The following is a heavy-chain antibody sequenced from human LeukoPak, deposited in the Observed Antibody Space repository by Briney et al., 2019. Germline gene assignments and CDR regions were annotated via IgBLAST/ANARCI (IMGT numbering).Heavy chain of an antibody. J-gene: IGHJ4*02. V-gene: IGHV3-48*03. CDR2: INSTGSTI. CDR1: GFTFSSYE. CDR3: AREELRYSIGSSHSYFDY. D-gene: IGHD6-19*01. Sequence: GGSLRLSCAASGFTFSSYEMNWLRQAPGKGLEWVSYINSTGSTIYYADSVKGRFTISRDNAKNSLYLQMDSLRAEDTAVYYCAREELRYSIGSSHSYFDYWGQGTLVTVSS.